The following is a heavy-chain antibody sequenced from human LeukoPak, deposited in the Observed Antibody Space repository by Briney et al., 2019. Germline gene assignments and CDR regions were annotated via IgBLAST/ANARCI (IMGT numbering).Heavy chain of an antibody. D-gene: IGHD1-14*01. CDR1: GGSISSSSYY. CDR3: ARVTTVRSPYYFDY. V-gene: IGHV4-39*07. J-gene: IGHJ4*02. Sequence: SETLSLTCNVSGGSISSSSYYWGWIRQPPGKGLEWIGSIYFSGRTYYNMSLKSRVTISIDTSRNQFSLKLSSVTAADTAVYYCARVTTVRSPYYFDYWGQGTLVTVSS. CDR2: IYFSGRT.